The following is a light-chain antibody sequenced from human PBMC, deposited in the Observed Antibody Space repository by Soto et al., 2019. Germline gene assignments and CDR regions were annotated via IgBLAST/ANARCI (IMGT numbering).Light chain of an antibody. Sequence: QSALTQPASVSGSPGQSITISCTGTSSDVGGYNYVSWYQQHPGKAPKLIIYEVSNRPTGVSNRFSGSKSGHTASLTISGVQSEDEADYFCTSYTSSSTLDVFGTGTKVTVL. V-gene: IGLV2-14*01. CDR3: TSYTSSSTLDV. J-gene: IGLJ1*01. CDR1: SSDVGGYNY. CDR2: EVS.